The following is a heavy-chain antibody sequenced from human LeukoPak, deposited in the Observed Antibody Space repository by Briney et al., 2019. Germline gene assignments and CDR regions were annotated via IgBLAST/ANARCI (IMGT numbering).Heavy chain of an antibody. Sequence: VASVKVSCKASGGTFSSYAISWVRQAPGQGLEWMGGIIPIFGTANYAQKFQGRVTITTDESTSTAYMELSSLRSEDTAVYYCARAATIFGVVEKFDPWGQGTLVTVSS. D-gene: IGHD3-3*01. V-gene: IGHV1-69*05. CDR3: ARAATIFGVVEKFDP. CDR2: IIPIFGTA. J-gene: IGHJ5*02. CDR1: GGTFSSYA.